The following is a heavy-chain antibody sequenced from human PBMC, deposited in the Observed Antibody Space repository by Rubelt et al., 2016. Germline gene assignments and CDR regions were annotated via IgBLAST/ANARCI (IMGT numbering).Heavy chain of an antibody. V-gene: IGHV3-33*08. J-gene: IGHJ4*02. D-gene: IGHD6-19*01. CDR2: IRYDGSIN. Sequence: QVVESGGGLIQPGGSLRLSCAASGFTVSPKYMSWVRQAPGKGLDWEAFIRYDGSINSYADSVQGRFTISRDNAKNSLHLQMNSLGAEDTAVYYCAGGSGWLIDYWGQGTLVTVSS. CDR1: GFTVSPKY. CDR3: AGGSGWLIDY.